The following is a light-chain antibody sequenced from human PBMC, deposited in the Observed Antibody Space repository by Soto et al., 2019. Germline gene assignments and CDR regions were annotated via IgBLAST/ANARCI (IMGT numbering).Light chain of an antibody. J-gene: IGLJ1*01. CDR1: SSDVGGYNY. CDR2: EVS. Sequence: QSALTQPASVSGSPGQSITISCTGTSSDVGGYNYVSWYQQHPGKAPKLIIYEVSNRPTGVSNRFSGSKSGNTASLTISGLQAEDEAEYYCNSYTSKSTGVFGTGTKGTV. CDR3: NSYTSKSTGV. V-gene: IGLV2-14*01.